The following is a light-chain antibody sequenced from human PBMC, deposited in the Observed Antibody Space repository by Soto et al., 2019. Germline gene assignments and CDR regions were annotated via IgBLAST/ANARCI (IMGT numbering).Light chain of an antibody. Sequence: DIQMTQSPSSLSASVGDRVTITCRASQDISNYLAWYQQKPGKVPKLVIYAASTLQSGVPSRFSGSGSGTDFTLTINSLQPEDVATYYCQKYNGAPWTFGQGTKVEIK. CDR2: AAS. CDR1: QDISNY. V-gene: IGKV1-27*01. CDR3: QKYNGAPWT. J-gene: IGKJ1*01.